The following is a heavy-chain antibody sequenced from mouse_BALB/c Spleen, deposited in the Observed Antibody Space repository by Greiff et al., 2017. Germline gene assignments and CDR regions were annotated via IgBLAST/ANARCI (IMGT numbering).Heavy chain of an antibody. V-gene: IGHV1-54*01. D-gene: IGHD1-1*01. Sequence: QVHVKQSGAELVRPGTSVKVSCKASGYAFTNYLIEWVKQRPGQGLEWIGVINPGSGGTNYNEKFKGKATLTADKSSSTAYMQLSSLTSDDSAVYFCARGDYYGSSRSYWYFDVWGAGTTVTVSS. CDR3: ARGDYYGSSRSYWYFDV. CDR1: GYAFTNYL. J-gene: IGHJ1*01. CDR2: INPGSGGT.